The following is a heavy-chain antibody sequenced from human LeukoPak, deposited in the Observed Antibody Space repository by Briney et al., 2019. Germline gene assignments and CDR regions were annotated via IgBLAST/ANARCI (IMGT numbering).Heavy chain of an antibody. V-gene: IGHV1-2*02. D-gene: IGHD3-10*01. CDR1: GYTFTGYY. J-gene: IGHJ3*01. Sequence: GASVRVSCKASGYTFTGYYMHWVRQAPGQGLEWMGWINPNSGGTNYAQKFQGRVTMTRDTSISTAYMELSRLRSDDTAVYYCARSSHYYDAFDFWGQGTMVTFSS. CDR3: ARSSHYYDAFDF. CDR2: INPNSGGT.